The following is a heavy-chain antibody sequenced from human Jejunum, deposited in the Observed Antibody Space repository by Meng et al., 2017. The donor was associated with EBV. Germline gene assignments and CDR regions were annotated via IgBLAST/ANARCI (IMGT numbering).Heavy chain of an antibody. CDR3: ARTFGDYDAFDY. Sequence: QVQLVQSGAEVKKPGASVKVSCKASGYTFTTYFLHWVRQAPGQGLEWMGIINTRGGTTTYAQGFQGRVTMNRDTSTGTVYMDLSGLTSEDTAMYYCARTFGDYDAFDYWGQGTLVTVSS. V-gene: IGHV1-46*01. D-gene: IGHD4-17*01. CDR2: INTRGGTT. CDR1: GYTFTTYF. J-gene: IGHJ4*02.